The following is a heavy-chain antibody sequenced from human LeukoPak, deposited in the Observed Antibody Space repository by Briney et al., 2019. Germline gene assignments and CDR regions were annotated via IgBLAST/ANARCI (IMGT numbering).Heavy chain of an antibody. Sequence: PGGSLRLSCAASGFTFSSYAMSWVRQAPGKGLEWVSAISGSGGSTYYADSVKGRFTISRDNAKNSLYLQMNSLRAEDTALYHCASSGSYGGAFDIWGQGTMVTVSS. V-gene: IGHV3-23*01. D-gene: IGHD1-26*01. CDR3: ASSGSYGGAFDI. CDR1: GFTFSSYA. CDR2: ISGSGGST. J-gene: IGHJ3*02.